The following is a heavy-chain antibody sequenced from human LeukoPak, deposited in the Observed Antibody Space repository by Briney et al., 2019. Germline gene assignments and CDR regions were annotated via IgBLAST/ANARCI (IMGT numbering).Heavy chain of an antibody. Sequence: GSLRLSCAASGFTVSSNYMSWVRQAPGKGLEWVSVIYSGGSTYYADSVKGRFTISRDNSKNTLYLQMNSLRAEDTAVYYCAKELRFLEWLLWTPAFDYWGQGTLVTVSS. CDR3: AKELRFLEWLLWTPAFDY. D-gene: IGHD3-3*01. CDR2: IYSGGST. V-gene: IGHV3-66*01. CDR1: GFTVSSNY. J-gene: IGHJ4*02.